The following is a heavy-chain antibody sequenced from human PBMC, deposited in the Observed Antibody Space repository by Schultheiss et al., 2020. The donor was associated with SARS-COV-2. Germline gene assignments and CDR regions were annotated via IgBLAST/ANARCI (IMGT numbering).Heavy chain of an antibody. V-gene: IGHV3-33*07. Sequence: GGSLRLSCAASGFTFSKYSMNWVRQAPGKGLEWVAVMWYDGSKKYYADSVKGRFTISRDNSKNTLFLQMNSLGAEDTAVYYCARSICGGDCYSGLFDYWGQGTLVTVSS. CDR3: ARSICGGDCYSGLFDY. D-gene: IGHD2-21*02. CDR2: MWYDGSKK. CDR1: GFTFSKYS. J-gene: IGHJ4*02.